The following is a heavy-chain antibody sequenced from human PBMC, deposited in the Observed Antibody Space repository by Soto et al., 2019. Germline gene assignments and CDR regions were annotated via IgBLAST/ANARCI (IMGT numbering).Heavy chain of an antibody. V-gene: IGHV1-3*01. CDR1: GYTFTSYA. CDR3: ATSSTRDWADYFFGLDV. J-gene: IGHJ6*02. CDR2: INAADGNE. Sequence: QVQLVQSGAEVKKPGASVKVTCKASGYTFTSYAIHWVRQAPGHGLEWMGFINAADGNEKYSQDLQGRVTFTRGTSESAAYMELSSLLSADTAIYYCATSSTRDWADYFFGLDVWGQGTTVTVSS. D-gene: IGHD2-2*01.